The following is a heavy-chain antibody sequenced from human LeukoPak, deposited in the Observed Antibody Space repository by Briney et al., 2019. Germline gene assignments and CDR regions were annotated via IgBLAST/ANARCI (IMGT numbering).Heavy chain of an antibody. V-gene: IGHV4-4*07. J-gene: IGHJ3*02. CDR2: ISSSGST. D-gene: IGHD3-10*01. CDR1: GGSISSYY. CDR3: AKDRVFPDI. Sequence: SETLSLTCTVSGGSISSYYWSWIRQPAGKRLEWIGRISSSGSTNYNPSLKSRVTISVDTSKNQFSLKLSSVTAADTAVYYCAKDRVFPDIWGHGTMVTVSS.